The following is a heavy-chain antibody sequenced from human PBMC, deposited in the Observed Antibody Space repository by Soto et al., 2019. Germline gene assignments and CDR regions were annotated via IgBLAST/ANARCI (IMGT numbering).Heavy chain of an antibody. J-gene: IGHJ6*02. CDR1: GYTFTSYA. D-gene: IGHD4-4*01. Sequence: ASVKVSCKASGYTFTSYAMHWVRQAPGQRLEWMGWINAGNGNTKYSQKFQGRVTITRDTSASTAYMELSSLRSEDTAVYYCARTEPYSNYMYYYGMDVWGQGTTVTSP. CDR3: ARTEPYSNYMYYYGMDV. V-gene: IGHV1-3*01. CDR2: INAGNGNT.